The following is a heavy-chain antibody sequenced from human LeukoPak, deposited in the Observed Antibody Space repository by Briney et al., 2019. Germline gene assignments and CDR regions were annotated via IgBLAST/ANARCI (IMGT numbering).Heavy chain of an antibody. D-gene: IGHD3-3*02. V-gene: IGHV3-23*01. J-gene: IGHJ4*02. CDR1: GFTFSSYA. CDR3: AKDHNHFWSPLDY. Sequence: GGSLRLSCAASGFTFSSYAMSWVRQAPGKGLEWVSTIGDSGGNTYYADSVKGRFAISRDNSKNTLYLQMNSLRAEDTAVYYCAKDHNHFWSPLDYWGQGTLVTVSS. CDR2: IGDSGGNT.